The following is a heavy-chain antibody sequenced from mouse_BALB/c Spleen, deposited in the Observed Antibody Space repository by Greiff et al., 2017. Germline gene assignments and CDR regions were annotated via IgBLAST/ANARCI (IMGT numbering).Heavy chain of an antibody. CDR3: ARTRAVFDY. D-gene: IGHD1-1*01. Sequence: VQLQQSGPGLVKPSQSLSLTCTVTGYSITSDYAWNWIRQFPGNKLEWMGYISYSGSTSYNPSLKSRISITRDTSKNQFFLQLNSVTTEDTATYYCARTRAVFDYWGQGTTLTVSS. V-gene: IGHV3-2*02. J-gene: IGHJ2*01. CDR2: ISYSGST. CDR1: GYSITSDYA.